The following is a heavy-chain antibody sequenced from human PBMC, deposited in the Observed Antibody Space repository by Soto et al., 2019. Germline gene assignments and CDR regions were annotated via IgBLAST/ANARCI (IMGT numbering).Heavy chain of an antibody. CDR1: GFTFSDYG. CDR3: ATSTATDAFDI. Sequence: QVQMVASGGGVVQPGRSLRLSCAASGFTFSDYGMHWVRQAPARGPEWVALVRDDGSKTYYAHSVRGRFTISRDNSKNMFYLQLNGLRAEDTAMYYCATSTATDAFDIWGQGTKVTVSS. CDR2: VRDDGSKT. J-gene: IGHJ3*02. V-gene: IGHV3-33*01.